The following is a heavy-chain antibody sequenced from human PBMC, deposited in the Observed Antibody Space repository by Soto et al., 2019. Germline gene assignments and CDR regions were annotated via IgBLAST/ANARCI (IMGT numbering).Heavy chain of an antibody. J-gene: IGHJ6*02. CDR3: ARQSNWFGRDNRYYYAMDV. V-gene: IGHV3-7*01. CDR2: IKQDGSEI. Sequence: GGSLRLSCVASGFTFSTYWMSWVRQAPGKGLEWVANIKQDGSEIYYVDSVKGRFTVSRDNAKNSLYLQVNSLRAEDTAVYYCARQSNWFGRDNRYYYAMDVWGQGTTVTVSS. CDR1: GFTFSTYW. D-gene: IGHD3-10*01.